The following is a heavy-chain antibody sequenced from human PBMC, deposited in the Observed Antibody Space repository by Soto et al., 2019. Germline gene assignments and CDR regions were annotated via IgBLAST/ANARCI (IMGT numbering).Heavy chain of an antibody. CDR3: AREPGSGSYFFGYYYYYGMDV. CDR1: GFTFSSYE. J-gene: IGHJ6*02. Sequence: EVQLVESGGGLVQPGGSLRLSCAASGFTFSSYEMNWVRQAPGKGLEWVSYISSSGSTIYYADSVKGRFTISRDNAENSLYLQMNSLRAEDTAVYYCAREPGSGSYFFGYYYYYGMDVWGQGTTVTVSS. CDR2: ISSSGSTI. D-gene: IGHD3-10*01. V-gene: IGHV3-48*03.